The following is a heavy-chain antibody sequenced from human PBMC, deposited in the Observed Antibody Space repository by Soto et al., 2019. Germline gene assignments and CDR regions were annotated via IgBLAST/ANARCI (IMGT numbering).Heavy chain of an antibody. CDR1: GYTFTGYY. V-gene: IGHV1-2*04. CDR3: ARNKYFFFYCYGDHRDLHSFPTRRSSDL. J-gene: IGHJ2*01. CDR2: IDPNSGGT. Sequence: ASVKVSCKASGYTFTGYYMHWVRQAPGQGLEWMGWIDPNSGGTNYAQKFQGWVTMARDTSISTAYMELSRLRSDDTAVYYCARNKYFFFYCYGDHRDLHSFPTRRSSDL. D-gene: IGHD3-22*01.